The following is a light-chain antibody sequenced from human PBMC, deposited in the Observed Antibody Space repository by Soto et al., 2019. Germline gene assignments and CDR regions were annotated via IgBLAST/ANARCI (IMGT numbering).Light chain of an antibody. J-gene: IGKJ2*01. CDR3: MQASQLPYT. V-gene: IGKV2-24*01. Sequence: EIEMIQTPLSSPVILGQPASISCRSSQSLVHSDGNTYLSWLQQRPGQPPRVLIYKVSNRFSGVPDRFSGSGAGSNVTLKITRVESEDVGLYHCMQASQLPYTFGQGTKLDLK. CDR2: KVS. CDR1: QSLVHSDGNTY.